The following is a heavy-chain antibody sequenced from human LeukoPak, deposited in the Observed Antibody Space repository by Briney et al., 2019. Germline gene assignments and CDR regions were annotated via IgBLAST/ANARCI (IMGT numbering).Heavy chain of an antibody. V-gene: IGHV4-59*01. Sequence: PSETLSLTCAVSGASISNYYWSWIRQPPGKGLEWIGYIYYSGSTNYNPSLKSRVTISVDTSKNQFSLKLSSVTAADTAVYYCARTANYYDSSGYINDNAFDIWGQGTMVTVSS. CDR3: ARTANYYDSSGYINDNAFDI. CDR1: GASISNYY. CDR2: IYYSGST. J-gene: IGHJ3*02. D-gene: IGHD3-22*01.